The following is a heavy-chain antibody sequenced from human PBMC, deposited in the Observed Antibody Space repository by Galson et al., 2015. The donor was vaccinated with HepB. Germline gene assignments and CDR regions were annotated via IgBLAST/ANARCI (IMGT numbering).Heavy chain of an antibody. CDR1: GFTFSTFW. J-gene: IGHJ6*02. CDR3: ARYGYPHAMDV. Sequence: SLRLSCAASGFTFSTFWMAWVRQAPGKGLEWVANIKGDGDEKYHVGSLRGRFTISRDNARNAVFLQMHSLRDEDTAVYYCARYGYPHAMDVWGQGTTVTVSS. CDR2: IKGDGDEK. D-gene: IGHD5-18*01. V-gene: IGHV3-7*01.